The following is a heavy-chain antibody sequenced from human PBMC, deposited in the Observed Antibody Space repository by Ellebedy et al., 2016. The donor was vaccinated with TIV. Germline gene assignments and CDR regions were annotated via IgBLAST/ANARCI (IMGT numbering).Heavy chain of an antibody. Sequence: PGGSLRLSCAASGFTFSSYWMHWVRQAPGKGLVWVSRINSDGSSTSYADSVKGRFTISRDNAKNTLYLQMNSLRAEDTAVYYCARDNKGYYPNDAFDIWGQGTMVTVSS. CDR1: GFTFSSYW. CDR3: ARDNKGYYPNDAFDI. V-gene: IGHV3-74*01. J-gene: IGHJ3*02. D-gene: IGHD1-26*01. CDR2: INSDGSST.